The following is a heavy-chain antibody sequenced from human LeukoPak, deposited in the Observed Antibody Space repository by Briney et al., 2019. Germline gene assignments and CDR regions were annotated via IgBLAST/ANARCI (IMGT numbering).Heavy chain of an antibody. D-gene: IGHD4-17*01. J-gene: IGHJ3*02. CDR2: ISGSGNSA. CDR3: AKTLLRRPTSTWGDAFNI. V-gene: IGHV3-23*01. Sequence: ETLSLTCTVSGYSISSGYYWGWIRQPPGKGLEWVSGISGSGNSAYYTDSVKGRFTISRDDSKNTLYLQMNSLRAEDTAVYYCAKTLLRRPTSTWGDAFNIWGQGTMVTVSS. CDR1: GYSISSGYY.